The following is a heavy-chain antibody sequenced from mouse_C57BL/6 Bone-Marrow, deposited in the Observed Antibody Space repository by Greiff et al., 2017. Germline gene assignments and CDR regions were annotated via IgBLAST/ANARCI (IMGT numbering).Heavy chain of an antibody. CDR2: IWRGGST. D-gene: IGHD2-1*01. J-gene: IGHJ3*01. Sequence: QVLLQQSGPGLVQPSQSLSITCTVSGFSLTSYGVHWVRQSPGKGLEWLGVIWRGGSTDYNAAFMSRLSITKDNSKSQVFFKMNSLQADDTAIYYCAKIGIYYGNYDWFAYWGQGTLVTVSA. CDR1: GFSLTSYG. CDR3: AKIGIYYGNYDWFAY. V-gene: IGHV2-5*01.